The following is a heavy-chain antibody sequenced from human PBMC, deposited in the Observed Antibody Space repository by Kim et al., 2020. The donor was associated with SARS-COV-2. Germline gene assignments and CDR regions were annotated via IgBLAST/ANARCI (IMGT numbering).Heavy chain of an antibody. J-gene: IGHJ4*02. CDR1: GFTFSSYL. CDR3: TRYGSGSHFDY. D-gene: IGHD3-10*01. V-gene: IGHV3-74*01. Sequence: GGSLRLSCAASGFTFSSYLMHWVRQAPGKGLAWVSRITGDGSNTLYADSVKGRFTISRDNAKNTLYLQMNSLRVEDTAIYYCTRYGSGSHFDYWGQGTL. CDR2: ITGDGSNT.